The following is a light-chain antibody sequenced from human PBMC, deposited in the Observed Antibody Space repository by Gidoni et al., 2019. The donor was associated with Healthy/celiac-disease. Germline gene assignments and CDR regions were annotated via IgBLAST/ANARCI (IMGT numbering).Light chain of an antibody. CDR3: QQSYSTPL. Sequence: DIQMTQSPSSLSASVGDSVTITCRASQRISSYLYWYQQKPGKAPKLLIYAASSLQSGVPSRFSGSGSGTDFTLTISSLQPEDFTTYYCQQSYSTPLFGGGTKVEIK. CDR2: AAS. CDR1: QRISSY. J-gene: IGKJ4*01. V-gene: IGKV1-39*01.